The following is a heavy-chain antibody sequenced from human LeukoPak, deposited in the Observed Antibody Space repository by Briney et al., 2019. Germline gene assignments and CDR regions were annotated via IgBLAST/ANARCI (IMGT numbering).Heavy chain of an antibody. J-gene: IGHJ4*02. Sequence: GGSLRLSCAASGFTFSSYSMKWVRQAPGKGLEWVSSISSISSYIYYADSVKGRFTISRHNAKNSLYLHMNSLRDEDTAVYYCARSVGCSGGSCYDYFDYWGQGTLVTVSS. CDR1: GFTFSSYS. V-gene: IGHV3-21*01. CDR3: ARSVGCSGGSCYDYFDY. CDR2: ISSISSYI. D-gene: IGHD2-15*01.